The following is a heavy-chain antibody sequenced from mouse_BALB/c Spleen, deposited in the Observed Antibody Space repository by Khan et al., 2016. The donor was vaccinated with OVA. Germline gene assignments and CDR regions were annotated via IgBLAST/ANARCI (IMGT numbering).Heavy chain of an antibody. V-gene: IGHV1-7*01. CDR2: INPTSGYT. J-gene: IGHJ2*01. CDR1: GYTFTTYW. Sequence: QVQLQQSGAELAKPGASVKMSCKASGYTFTTYWLHWIKQRPGQGLEWIGYINPTSGYTDYNEKFKDRATLSADKSSSTAYMQLTSLTSEVSAVYYCTRDRIDYWGQGTTLTVSS. CDR3: TRDRIDY.